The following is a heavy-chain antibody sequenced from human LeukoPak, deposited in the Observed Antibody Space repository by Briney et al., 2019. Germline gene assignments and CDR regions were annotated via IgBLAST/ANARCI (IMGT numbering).Heavy chain of an antibody. V-gene: IGHV1-24*01. Sequence: RASVKVSCKASGYTFTSYGISWVRQAPGKGLEWMGGFDPEDGETIYAQKFQGRVTMTEDTSTDTAYMELSSLRSEDTAVYYCATATGGAYCSGGSCYLGAFDIWGQGTMVTVSS. D-gene: IGHD2-15*01. J-gene: IGHJ3*02. CDR2: FDPEDGET. CDR3: ATATGGAYCSGGSCYLGAFDI. CDR1: GYTFTSYG.